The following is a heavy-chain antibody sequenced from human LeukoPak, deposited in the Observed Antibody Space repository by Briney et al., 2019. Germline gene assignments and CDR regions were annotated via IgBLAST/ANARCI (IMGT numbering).Heavy chain of an antibody. CDR1: GFTFSSYW. V-gene: IGHV3-7*01. CDR3: AREGDSGSYYFDY. Sequence: GGSLRLSCAASGFTFSSYWMSWVRQAPGKGLEWVANIKQDGSEKYYVDSVKGRFTISRDNAKNSLYLQMNSLRAEDTAMYYCAREGDSGSYYFDYWGQGTLVTVSS. J-gene: IGHJ4*02. D-gene: IGHD1-26*01. CDR2: IKQDGSEK.